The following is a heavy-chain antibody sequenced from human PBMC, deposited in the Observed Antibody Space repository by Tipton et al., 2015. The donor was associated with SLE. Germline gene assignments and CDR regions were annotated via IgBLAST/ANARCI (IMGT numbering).Heavy chain of an antibody. J-gene: IGHJ2*01. Sequence: TLSLTCDVTGFSISSGYYWGWIRQPPGKGLEWIGNIYYSGNTFSNPSLKSRVTISVDASKNQYSLKLTSVTAADTAVDYCASDL. CDR1: GFSISSGYY. CDR3: ASDL. CDR2: IYYSGNT. V-gene: IGHV4-38-2*01.